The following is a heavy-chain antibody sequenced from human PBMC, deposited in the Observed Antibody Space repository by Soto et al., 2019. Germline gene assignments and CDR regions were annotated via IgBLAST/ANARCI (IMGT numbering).Heavy chain of an antibody. D-gene: IGHD5-12*01. Sequence: GGSLRLSCAASGFTFSSYSMNWVRQAPGKGLEWVSSISSSSSYIYYADSVKGRFTISRDNAKNSLYLQMNSLRAEGTAVYYCARVDIVATITPDYWGQGTLVTVSS. CDR1: GFTFSSYS. CDR2: ISSSSSYI. J-gene: IGHJ4*02. CDR3: ARVDIVATITPDY. V-gene: IGHV3-21*01.